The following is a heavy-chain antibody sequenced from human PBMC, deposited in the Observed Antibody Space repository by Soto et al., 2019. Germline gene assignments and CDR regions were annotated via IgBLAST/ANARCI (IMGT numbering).Heavy chain of an antibody. Sequence: QVQLVQSGAEVKKPGSSVKVSCKVTGGTHSSYAITWVRQAPGQGLEWMGGIIPIFGTRDYAQKFQGRVTITADPSTSTAYLELSGLTSDDTAVYYCARDDSDYSTSGHYDPWGQGTLVTVSS. CDR3: ARDDSDYSTSGHYDP. CDR2: IIPIFGTR. CDR1: GGTHSSYA. J-gene: IGHJ5*02. D-gene: IGHD3-22*01. V-gene: IGHV1-69*01.